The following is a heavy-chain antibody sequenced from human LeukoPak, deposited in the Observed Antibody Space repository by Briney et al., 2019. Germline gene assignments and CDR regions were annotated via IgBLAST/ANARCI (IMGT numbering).Heavy chain of an antibody. D-gene: IGHD2-15*01. CDR2: IYISGST. J-gene: IGHJ4*02. CDR3: ARALNPLPGTYYFDY. V-gene: IGHV4-4*07. Sequence: PSETLSLTCTVSGASINSHYWSWIRQPAGKGLEWIGRIYISGSTNYNSSLQSRVTMSVDTSGNQFSLKLSSVTAADTAVYYCARALNPLPGTYYFDYWGQGTLVTVSS. CDR1: GASINSHY.